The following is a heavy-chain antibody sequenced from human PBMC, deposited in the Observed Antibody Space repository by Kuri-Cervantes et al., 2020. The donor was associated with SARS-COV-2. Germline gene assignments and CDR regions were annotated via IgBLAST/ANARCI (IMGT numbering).Heavy chain of an antibody. CDR1: GFNFSNYG. CDR3: ARDGRRITIFGVVIITFDY. CDR2: IWYDGSNK. Sequence: GESLKISCVASGFNFSNYGMHWVRQAPGKGLEWVAVIWYDGSNKYYADSVKGRFTISRDNSKNTLYLQMNSLRAEDTAVYYCARDGRRITIFGVVIITFDYWGQGTLVTVSS. D-gene: IGHD3-3*01. V-gene: IGHV3-33*01. J-gene: IGHJ4*02.